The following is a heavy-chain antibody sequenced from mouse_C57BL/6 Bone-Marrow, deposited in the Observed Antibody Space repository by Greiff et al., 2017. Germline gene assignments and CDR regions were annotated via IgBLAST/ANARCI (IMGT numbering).Heavy chain of an antibody. J-gene: IGHJ2*01. CDR1: GYTFTTYP. Sequence: QVQLQQPGAELVKPGASVKMSCKASGYTFTTYPIQWMKQNHGQSLAWIGNFHPYNDDTKYNEKFKGKATLTVEKSSSTVYLELSRLTSDDSAVYECARGGNYGGYYFDYWGQGTTLTVSS. CDR3: ARGGNYGGYYFDY. D-gene: IGHD2-1*01. V-gene: IGHV1-47*01. CDR2: FHPYNDDT.